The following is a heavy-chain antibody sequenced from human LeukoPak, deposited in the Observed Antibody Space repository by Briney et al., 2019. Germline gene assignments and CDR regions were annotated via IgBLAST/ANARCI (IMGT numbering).Heavy chain of an antibody. J-gene: IGHJ3*02. Sequence: GGSLRLSCAASGFTLISDSMNWVRQAPGKGLEWVSYISSSSSTIYYADSMKGRFTISRDTANTSLYLQINSLRAEDTAVYYCARDRGFGREWLRYDAFDIWGQGTMVTVSS. V-gene: IGHV3-48*04. CDR3: ARDRGFGREWLRYDAFDI. D-gene: IGHD5-12*01. CDR1: GFTLISDS. CDR2: ISSSSSTI.